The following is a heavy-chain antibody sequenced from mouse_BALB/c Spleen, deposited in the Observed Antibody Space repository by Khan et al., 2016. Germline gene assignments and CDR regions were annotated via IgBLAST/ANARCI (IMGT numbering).Heavy chain of an antibody. CDR3: AKGYYGNYDLYFDV. D-gene: IGHD2-1*01. CDR2: ILPGSGST. V-gene: IGHV1-9*01. J-gene: IGHJ1*01. Sequence: QVQLQQSGAELMKPGASVKISCKATGYTFSSYWIEWVKQRPGHGLEWIGAILPGSGSTNYNEKFTGKATFTADTSSNTAYMQLSSLTSEDSAVYYCAKGYYGNYDLYFDVWGAGTTVTVSS. CDR1: GYTFSSYW.